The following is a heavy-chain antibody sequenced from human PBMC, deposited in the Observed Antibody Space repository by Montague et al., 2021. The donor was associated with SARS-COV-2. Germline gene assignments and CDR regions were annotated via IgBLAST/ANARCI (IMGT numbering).Heavy chain of an antibody. CDR2: IDYSEST. V-gene: IGHV4-59*01. Sequence: SETLSLTCTVSGGTISSYYWSWIRQPPGKGLEWIGYIDYSESTKQNPSPKSRVTISVDTSRNQFSLKLSSVTAADTAVYYCARDSRTDFDWLFPDSGSYYYYMDVWGKGTTVTVSS. J-gene: IGHJ6*03. CDR1: GGTISSYY. D-gene: IGHD3-9*01. CDR3: ARDSRTDFDWLFPDSGSYYYYMDV.